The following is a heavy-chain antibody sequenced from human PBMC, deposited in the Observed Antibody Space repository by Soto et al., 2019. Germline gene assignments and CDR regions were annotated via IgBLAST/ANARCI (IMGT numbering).Heavy chain of an antibody. J-gene: IGHJ4*02. CDR2: ISYDGSNK. D-gene: IGHD5-12*01. V-gene: IGHV3-30*03. CDR1: GFTFSSYG. Sequence: GGSLRLSCAASGFTFSSYGMHWVRQAPGKGLEWVAVISYDGSNKYYADSVKGRFTISRDNSKNTLYLQMNSLRAEDTAVYYCASVLAENRNSGYDYWGQGTLVTVSS. CDR3: ASVLAENRNSGYDY.